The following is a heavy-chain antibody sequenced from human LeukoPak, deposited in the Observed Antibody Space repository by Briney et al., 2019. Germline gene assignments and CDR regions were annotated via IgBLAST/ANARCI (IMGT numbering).Heavy chain of an antibody. CDR3: ARSYYDSSGYPTPWSDP. CDR1: GFTFSSYS. Sequence: GGSLRLSCAASGFTFSSYSMNWVRQAPGKGLEWVSSISSSSSYIYYADSVKGRFTISRDNAKNSLYLQMNSLRAEDTAVYYCARSYYDSSGYPTPWSDPWGQGTLVTVSS. CDR2: ISSSSSYI. V-gene: IGHV3-21*01. D-gene: IGHD3-22*01. J-gene: IGHJ5*02.